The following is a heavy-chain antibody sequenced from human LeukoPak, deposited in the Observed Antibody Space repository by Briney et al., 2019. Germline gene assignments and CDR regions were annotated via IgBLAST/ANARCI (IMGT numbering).Heavy chain of an antibody. J-gene: IGHJ3*02. CDR1: GFSVSSSF. V-gene: IGHV3-53*01. CDR3: ARGLDSVTWGPFDI. CDR2: IYSIGST. Sequence: GGSLRLSCAASGFSVSSSFMSWVRQAPGKGLEWVSVIYSIGSTFYADSVKGRFTISRDNSESTLYLQMSSLRAEDTAVYYCARGLDSVTWGPFDIWGQGTVVTVSS. D-gene: IGHD2-2*03.